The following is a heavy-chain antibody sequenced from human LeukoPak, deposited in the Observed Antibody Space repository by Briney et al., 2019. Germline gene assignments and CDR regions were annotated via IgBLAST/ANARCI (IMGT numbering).Heavy chain of an antibody. CDR1: GYSFTSSH. V-gene: IGHV1-8*03. D-gene: IGHD2-21*02. J-gene: IGHJ4*02. CDR2: MNPDTGST. Sequence: ASVKVSCKAAGYSFTSSHINWVRQAPGQGPEWMGWMNPDTGSTGFAQKFQGRLTISQSSSIDTVYMELNSLTSEDTAVYYCARGTGDRFRLQHVIDYWGQGTLVTVSS. CDR3: ARGTGDRFRLQHVIDY.